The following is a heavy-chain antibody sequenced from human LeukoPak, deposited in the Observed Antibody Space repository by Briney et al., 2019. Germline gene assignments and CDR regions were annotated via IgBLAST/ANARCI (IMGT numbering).Heavy chain of an antibody. J-gene: IGHJ4*02. D-gene: IGHD1-26*01. CDR2: IYYSGST. CDR3: ARRGSYYV. CDR1: GGSISSSSYY. Sequence: PSETLSLTCTVSGGSISSSSYYWGWIRQPPGKGLEWIGSIYYSGSTCYNPSLKSRVTISVDTSKNQFSLKLSSVTAADTAVYYCARRGSYYVWGQGTLVTVSS. V-gene: IGHV4-39*01.